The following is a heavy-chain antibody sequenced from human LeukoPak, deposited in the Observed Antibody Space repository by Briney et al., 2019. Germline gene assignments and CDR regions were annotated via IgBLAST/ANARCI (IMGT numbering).Heavy chain of an antibody. CDR1: NGSISSGGYY. D-gene: IGHD3-16*01. CDR3: ARGQGGHYSYGMDV. J-gene: IGHJ6*02. CDR2: IYHSGST. Sequence: MASQTPSLTCTVANGSISSGGYYSTCIREHPGKGLGWFGYIYHSGSTNYNPSLRSRVTISVDTSKNQFSLKLSTVTAADTAMYHCARGQGGHYSYGMDVWGQGTTVTASS. V-gene: IGHV4-31*03.